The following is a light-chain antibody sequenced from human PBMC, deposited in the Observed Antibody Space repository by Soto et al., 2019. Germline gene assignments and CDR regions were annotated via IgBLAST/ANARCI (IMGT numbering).Light chain of an antibody. Sequence: QSVLTQPPSASGTPGQRVTISCSGGSSNIGSNAVTWYRQLPGTAPKLLIYSNNQRPSGVPDRFSGSKSGTSASLAISGLQSDDEADYYCAAWDDSLNGLYVFGRGTKVTVL. V-gene: IGLV1-44*01. CDR1: SSNIGSNA. CDR3: AAWDDSLNGLYV. CDR2: SNN. J-gene: IGLJ1*01.